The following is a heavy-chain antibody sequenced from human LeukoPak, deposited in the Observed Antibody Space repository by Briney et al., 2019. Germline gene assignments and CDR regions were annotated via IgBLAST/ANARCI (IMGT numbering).Heavy chain of an antibody. V-gene: IGHV4-39*07. J-gene: IGHJ3*02. CDR2: IYYSGST. CDR1: GGSISSGSYY. CDR3: ARATPSKWHAFGI. Sequence: SETLSLTCTVSGGSISSGSYYWGWIRQPPGKGLEWIGSIYYSGSTYYNPSLKSRVTISVDTSKNQFSLKLSSVTAADTAVYYCARATPSKWHAFGIWGQGTMVTVSS. D-gene: IGHD2-8*01.